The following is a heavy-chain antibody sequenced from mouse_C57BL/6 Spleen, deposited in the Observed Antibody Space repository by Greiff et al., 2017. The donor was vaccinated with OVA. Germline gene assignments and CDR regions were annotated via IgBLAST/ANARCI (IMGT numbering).Heavy chain of an antibody. V-gene: IGHV2-9-1*01. D-gene: IGHD3-2*02. J-gene: IGHJ3*01. Sequence: VKLVESGPGLVAPSQSLSITCTVSGFSLTSYAISWVRQPPGKGLEWLGVIWTGGGTNYNSALKSRLSISKDNSKSQVFLKMNSLQTDDTARYYGARTVDSSGYVWFAYWGQGTLVTVSA. CDR3: ARTVDSSGYVWFAY. CDR2: IWTGGGT. CDR1: GFSLTSYA.